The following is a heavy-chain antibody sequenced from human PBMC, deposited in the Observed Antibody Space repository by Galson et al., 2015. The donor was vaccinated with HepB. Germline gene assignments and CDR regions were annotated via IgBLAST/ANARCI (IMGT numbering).Heavy chain of an antibody. CDR3: TTRGGYDSGRY. CDR1: GFTFSNAW. J-gene: IGHJ4*02. CDR2: IKSKTDGGTT. D-gene: IGHD5-12*01. V-gene: IGHV3-15*01. Sequence: SLRLSCAASGFTFSNAWMSWVRQAPGKGLEWVGRIKSKTDGGTTDYAAPVKGTFTISGDDSKNTLYLQMNSLKTEDTAVYYCTTRGGYDSGRYWGQGTLVTVSS.